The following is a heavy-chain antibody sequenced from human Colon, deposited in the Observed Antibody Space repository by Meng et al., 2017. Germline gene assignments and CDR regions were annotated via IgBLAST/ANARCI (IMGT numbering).Heavy chain of an antibody. Sequence: GESLKISCAASEFTVSGNYMTWVRQAPGKGLDWVSSIYRDGTTYYADSVKGRFAISRDTSKNTLSLQMSSLRHEDTALYYCVTGGHYFGTWGQETMVTVSS. CDR2: IYRDGTT. J-gene: IGHJ3*01. V-gene: IGHV3-66*02. D-gene: IGHD3-10*01. CDR3: VTGGHYFGT. CDR1: EFTVSGNY.